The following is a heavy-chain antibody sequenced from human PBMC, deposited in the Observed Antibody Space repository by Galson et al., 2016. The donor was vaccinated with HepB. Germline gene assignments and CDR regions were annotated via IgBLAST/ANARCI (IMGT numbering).Heavy chain of an antibody. J-gene: IGHJ5*02. CDR3: VKEVGPRQGWFDP. V-gene: IGHV4-39*07. Sequence: SETLSLTCTVSGAPLSSSYSWVWIRQTPGKGLEWLGSISNSGTGIYNPSLESRVSILLDTSKNQFSLRLTSVTAADTAVYYCVKEVGPRQGWFDPWGQGALVTVSS. CDR1: GAPLSSSYS. D-gene: IGHD1-26*01. CDR2: ISNSGTG.